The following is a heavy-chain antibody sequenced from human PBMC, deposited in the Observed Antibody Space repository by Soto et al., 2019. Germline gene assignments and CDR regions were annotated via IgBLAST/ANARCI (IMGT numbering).Heavy chain of an antibody. CDR1: GGSFSGYY. V-gene: IGHV4-30-4*01. J-gene: IGHJ5*02. CDR2: IYYSGST. Sequence: SETLSLTCAVYGGSFSGYYWSWIRQPPGKGLEWIGYIYYSGSTYYNPSLKSRVTISVDTSKNQFSLKLSSVTAADTAVYYCARGAGTTSVWFDPWGQGTLVTVPQ. D-gene: IGHD1-7*01. CDR3: ARGAGTTSVWFDP.